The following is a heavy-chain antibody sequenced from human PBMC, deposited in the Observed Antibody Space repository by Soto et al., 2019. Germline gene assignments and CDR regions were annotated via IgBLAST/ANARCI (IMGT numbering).Heavy chain of an antibody. Sequence: QVQLVESGGGVVQPGTSLRVSCEVSGFSLSSYAIHWVRQAPGKGLEWVAVTSNDGKKVSYADSVKGRFTVSSDNSKNAVALQMNGLRSEDTAVYFCARAGDVFGLVIFAYLDSWGQGRLLTLS. V-gene: IGHV3-30*03. D-gene: IGHD2-21*01. J-gene: IGHJ4*02. CDR3: ARAGDVFGLVIFAYLDS. CDR2: TSNDGKKV. CDR1: GFSLSSYA.